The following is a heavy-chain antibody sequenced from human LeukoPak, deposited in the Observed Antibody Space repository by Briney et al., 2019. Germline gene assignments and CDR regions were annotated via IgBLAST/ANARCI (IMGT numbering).Heavy chain of an antibody. V-gene: IGHV4-34*01. CDR3: ARAIAAADN. J-gene: IGHJ4*02. Sequence: SETLSLTCAVYGGSFCGYYWSWIRQPPGKGMEWIGEINHSGSTNYNPSLKSRVTISVDTSKNQFSLKLSSVTAADTAVYYCARAIAAADNWGQGTLVTVSS. D-gene: IGHD6-13*01. CDR1: GGSFCGYY. CDR2: INHSGST.